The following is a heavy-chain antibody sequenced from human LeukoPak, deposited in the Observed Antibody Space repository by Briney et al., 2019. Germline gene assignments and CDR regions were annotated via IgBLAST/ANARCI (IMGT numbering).Heavy chain of an antibody. D-gene: IGHD5-18*01. CDR1: GFTFSGSA. CDR3: TRPVVDTDY. V-gene: IGHV3-73*01. J-gene: IGHJ4*02. Sequence: PGGSLRLSCAASGFTFSGSAMHWVRQASGKGLEWVGRIRSKANSYATAYAASVKGRFTISRDDSKNTAYLQMNSPKTEDTAVYYCTRPVVDTDYWGQGTLVTVSS. CDR2: IRSKANSYAT.